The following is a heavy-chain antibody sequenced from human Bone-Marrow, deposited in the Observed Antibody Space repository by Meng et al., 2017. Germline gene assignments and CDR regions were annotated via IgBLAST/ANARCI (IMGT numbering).Heavy chain of an antibody. CDR3: VRGDDSSSWGKGFDP. CDR1: GFSFTSDP. D-gene: IGHD6-13*01. Sequence: GGSLRLSCAGSGFSFTSDPMHWVRQAPGKGLEYVSGIYSDGKDTFYANSVRGRFIISRDISKNTLYLQMDGMRAEDTAVYYCVRGDDSSSWGKGFDPWGQGTLVTVSS. CDR2: IYSDGKDT. V-gene: IGHV3-64*01. J-gene: IGHJ5*02.